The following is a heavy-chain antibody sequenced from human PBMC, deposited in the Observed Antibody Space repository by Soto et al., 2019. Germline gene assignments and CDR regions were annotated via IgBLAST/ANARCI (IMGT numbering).Heavy chain of an antibody. D-gene: IGHD3-22*01. CDR3: ARVTRGVGDSSGYLEKDAFDI. CDR1: GFTFSSYS. Sequence: PGGSLRLSCAASGFTFSSYSMNWVRQAPGKGLEWVSSISSSSSYIYYADSVKGRFTISRDNAKNSLYLKMNSLRAEDTALYYCARVTRGVGDSSGYLEKDAFDIWGQGTMVTVSS. V-gene: IGHV3-21*01. J-gene: IGHJ3*02. CDR2: ISSSSSYI.